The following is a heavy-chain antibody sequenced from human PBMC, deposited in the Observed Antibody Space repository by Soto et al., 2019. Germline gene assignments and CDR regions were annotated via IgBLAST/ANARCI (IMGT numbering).Heavy chain of an antibody. CDR2: INHGGST. J-gene: IGHJ4*02. CDR3: ARRPDGFDY. Sequence: SETLSLTCAVYGGSLSGYYWSWIRQPPGKGLEWIGEINHGGSTNYNPSLTSRVTLSVDTSKNQFSLNLAFVTAADTAVYYCARRPDGFDYWGQGTLVTVSS. CDR1: GGSLSGYY. V-gene: IGHV4-34*01.